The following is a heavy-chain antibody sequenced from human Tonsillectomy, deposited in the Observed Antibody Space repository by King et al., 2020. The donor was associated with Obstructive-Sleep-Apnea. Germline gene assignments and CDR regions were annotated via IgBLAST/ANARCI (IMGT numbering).Heavy chain of an antibody. CDR1: GFTFKKYW. CDR2: IKEDGSEK. V-gene: IGHV3-7*01. J-gene: IGHJ4*02. Sequence: VQLVESGGGLVQPGGSLRLSCAASGFTFKKYWMTWVRQAPGKWLEWVANIKEDGSEKHYVDSVKGRFTISRDNAKNSVYLQINSLRDEDTAVYYCAREYWGPEYWGQGTLVTVSS. CDR3: AREYWGPEY. D-gene: IGHD3-16*01.